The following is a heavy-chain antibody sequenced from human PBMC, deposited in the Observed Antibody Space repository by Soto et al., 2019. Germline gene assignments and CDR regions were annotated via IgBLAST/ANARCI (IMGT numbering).Heavy chain of an antibody. CDR3: ASPLGSGSPNDH. V-gene: IGHV4-39*01. Sequence: QLQLQESCPGRVKPSETLSLTCTVSGGSISSSSYYWGWIRQPPGKGLEWIGSIYYSGSTYYNPSLKSRVTISVDTSRKQFYLKLTSVTAADTAVYYCASPLGSGSPNDHGGQGTLVTVSS. D-gene: IGHD6-19*01. CDR2: IYYSGST. CDR1: GGSISSSSYY. J-gene: IGHJ5*02.